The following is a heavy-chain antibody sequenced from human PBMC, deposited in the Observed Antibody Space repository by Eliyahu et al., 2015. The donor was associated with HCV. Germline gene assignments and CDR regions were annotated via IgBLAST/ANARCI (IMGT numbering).Heavy chain of an antibody. Sequence: EVQLVESGGGLIQPGGSLRLSCAASGFTVSSNYMSWVRQAPGKGLGWVSVIYSGGTTYYADSXKGRFTISRDNSKNTLYLQMNSLRAEDTAVYYCARGLYMGGYSYGAAYWGQGTLVTVSS. D-gene: IGHD5-18*01. J-gene: IGHJ4*02. CDR3: ARGLYMGGYSYGAAY. CDR2: IYSGGTT. CDR1: GFTVSSNY. V-gene: IGHV3-53*01.